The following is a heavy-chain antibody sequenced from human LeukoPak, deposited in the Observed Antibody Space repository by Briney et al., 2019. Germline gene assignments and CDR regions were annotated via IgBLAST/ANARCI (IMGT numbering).Heavy chain of an antibody. V-gene: IGHV1-18*01. J-gene: IGHJ4*02. CDR2: ISAYNGNT. Sequence: ASVKVSCKASGYTFTSYGISWVRQAPGQWLEWMGWISAYNGNTNYAQKLQGRVTMTTDTSTSTAYMELRSLRSDDTAVYYCAREYCSGGSCYYFDYWGQGTLVTVSS. CDR3: AREYCSGGSCYYFDY. CDR1: GYTFTSYG. D-gene: IGHD2-15*01.